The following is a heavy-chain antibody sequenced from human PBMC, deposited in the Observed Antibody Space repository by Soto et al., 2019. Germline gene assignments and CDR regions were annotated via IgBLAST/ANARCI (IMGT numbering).Heavy chain of an antibody. CDR3: AREGTTTSSGWYKDYYYYYGMDV. J-gene: IGHJ6*02. CDR2: INAGNGNT. V-gene: IGHV1-3*01. CDR1: GYTFTSYA. Sequence: VASVKVSCKASGYTFTSYAMHWVRQAPGQRLEWMGWINAGNGNTKYSQKFQGRVTITRDTSASTAYMELSSLRSEDTAVYYCAREGTTTSSGWYKDYYYYYGMDVWGQGTTVTVSS. D-gene: IGHD6-19*01.